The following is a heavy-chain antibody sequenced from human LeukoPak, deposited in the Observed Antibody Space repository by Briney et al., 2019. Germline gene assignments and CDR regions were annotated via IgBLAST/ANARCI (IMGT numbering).Heavy chain of an antibody. CDR1: GGSISSYY. CDR2: IYYSGST. V-gene: IGHV4-59*12. Sequence: SETLSLTCTVSGGSISSYYWSWIRQPPGKGLEWIGYIYYSGSTNYNPSLKSRVTISVDTSKNQFSLKLSSVTAADTAVYYCARSRPRYCSSTSCYDYYYYGMDVWGQGTTVTVSS. D-gene: IGHD2-2*01. J-gene: IGHJ6*02. CDR3: ARSRPRYCSSTSCYDYYYYGMDV.